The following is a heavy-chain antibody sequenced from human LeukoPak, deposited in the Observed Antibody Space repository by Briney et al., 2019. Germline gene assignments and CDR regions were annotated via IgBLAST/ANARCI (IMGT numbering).Heavy chain of an antibody. CDR1: GFTFSGYW. D-gene: IGHD5-12*01. J-gene: IGHJ4*02. CDR2: VKQDASEK. CDR3: ARDRVATSRHFDY. V-gene: IGHV3-7*04. Sequence: GGSLILSCAASGFTFSGYWMSWVRQAPGKGLEWLTTVKQDASEKYYVDSVKGRFTISRDNGKNSLYLQMNSLRAEDTAVYYCARDRVATSRHFDYWGQGTLVTVSS.